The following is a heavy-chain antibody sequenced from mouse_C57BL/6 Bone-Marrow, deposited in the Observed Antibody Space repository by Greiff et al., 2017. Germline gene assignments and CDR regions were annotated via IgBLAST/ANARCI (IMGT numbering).Heavy chain of an antibody. CDR1: GFTFSDYY. CDR3: ARTYSGSSPAWFAY. V-gene: IGHV5-12*01. CDR2: ISNGGGST. J-gene: IGHJ3*01. D-gene: IGHD1-1*01. Sequence: DVKLVESGGGLVQPGGSLKLSCAASGFTFSDYYMYWVRQTPEKRLEWVAYISNGGGSTYYPDTVKGRFTISRDNAKNTLYLQMSRLKSEDTAMYYCARTYSGSSPAWFAYWGQGTLVTVSA.